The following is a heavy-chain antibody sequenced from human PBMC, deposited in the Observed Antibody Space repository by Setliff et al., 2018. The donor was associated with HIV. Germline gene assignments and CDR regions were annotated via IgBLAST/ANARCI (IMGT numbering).Heavy chain of an antibody. CDR2: ISSSSSTI. Sequence: GSLRLSCAASGFTFSDVWMHWVRQAPGKGLEWVSYISSSSSTIYYADSVKGRFTISRDNAKNSLFLQMNSLRAEDTAIYYCARPEWLTVEDAFDIWGRGTMVTVSS. CDR1: GFTFSDVW. D-gene: IGHD3-3*01. J-gene: IGHJ3*02. CDR3: ARPEWLTVEDAFDI. V-gene: IGHV3-48*01.